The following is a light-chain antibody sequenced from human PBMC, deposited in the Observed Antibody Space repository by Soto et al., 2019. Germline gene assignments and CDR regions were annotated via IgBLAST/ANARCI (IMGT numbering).Light chain of an antibody. CDR2: DAS. CDR1: QSIRSY. Sequence: VLTQSPATLSSSPGERATLSCRASQSIRSYLAWYQQKPGQPPRLLIFDASNRATGIPARFSGSGSGTDFTLTISSLEPEDFAVYYCQQRSSWPQITFGQGTRLEIK. V-gene: IGKV3-11*01. CDR3: QQRSSWPQIT. J-gene: IGKJ5*01.